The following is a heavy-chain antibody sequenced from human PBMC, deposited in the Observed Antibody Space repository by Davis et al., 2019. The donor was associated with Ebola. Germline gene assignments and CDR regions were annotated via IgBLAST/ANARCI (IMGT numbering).Heavy chain of an antibody. D-gene: IGHD3-10*01. J-gene: IGHJ4*02. CDR2: ISANNGNT. V-gene: IGHV1-18*01. CDR3: ARGKGTYFDY. CDR1: GYTFTTYG. Sequence: ASVKVSCKASGYTFTTYGISWVRQAPGQGLEWMGWISANNGNTHYAQNFQGRITMTTDTSTSTAYMYLRSLRSYDTAVYYCARGKGTYFDYWGQGTLVTVSS.